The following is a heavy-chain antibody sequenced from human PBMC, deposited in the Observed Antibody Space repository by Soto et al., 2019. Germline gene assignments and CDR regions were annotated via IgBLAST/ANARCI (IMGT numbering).Heavy chain of an antibody. CDR1: GGSISSGDYY. J-gene: IGHJ4*02. CDR3: ARFYGSEGYFDY. V-gene: IGHV4-30-4*01. Sequence: SETLSLTCTVSGGSISSGDYYWSWIRQPPGKGLEWIGYIYYSGSTYYNPSLKGLVTISVDTSKNQFSLKLSSVTAADTAVYYCARFYGSEGYFDYWGQGTLVTVSS. D-gene: IGHD3-10*01. CDR2: IYYSGST.